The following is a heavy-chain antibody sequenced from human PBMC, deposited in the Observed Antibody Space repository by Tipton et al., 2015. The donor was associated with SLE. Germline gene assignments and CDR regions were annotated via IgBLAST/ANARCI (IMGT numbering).Heavy chain of an antibody. CDR3: ARRGGYSSSSWYFGL. CDR1: GGSISNFY. CDR2: ISTEGDS. Sequence: TLSLTCTVSGGSISNFYWSWIRQPPGKGLEWIGYISTEGDSNSHPSLKSRATMSIDTPENHFSLRLTSVTEADTAVYYCARRGGYSSSSWYFGLWGRGPLVTVS. J-gene: IGHJ2*01. D-gene: IGHD6-6*01. V-gene: IGHV4-4*08.